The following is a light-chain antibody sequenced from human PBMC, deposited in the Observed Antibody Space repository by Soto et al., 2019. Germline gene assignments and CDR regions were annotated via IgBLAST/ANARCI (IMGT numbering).Light chain of an antibody. Sequence: DIQMTQSPSSLSASVGDRVTITCRASQSISSYLNWYQQKPGKAPKLLIYAASSLQSGVPSRFSGSGSGTDFTLTISSLHPEDFATYYYQQSYSTPFTFGPGTKVDIK. V-gene: IGKV1-39*01. CDR3: QQSYSTPFT. CDR2: AAS. J-gene: IGKJ3*01. CDR1: QSISSY.